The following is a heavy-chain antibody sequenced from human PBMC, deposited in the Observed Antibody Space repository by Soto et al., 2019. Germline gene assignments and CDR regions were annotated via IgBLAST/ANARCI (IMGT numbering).Heavy chain of an antibody. V-gene: IGHV1-18*01. D-gene: IGHD2-15*01. CDR2: ISAYNGNT. Sequence: QVQLVQSGAEVKKPGASVKVSCKASGYTFTSYGISWVRQAPGQGFEWMGWISAYNGNTNYAQKLQGRVTMTTDTSXXTAYMELRSLRSDDTAVYYCARGYCSGGSCYPLGYWGQGTLVTVSS. CDR3: ARGYCSGGSCYPLGY. J-gene: IGHJ4*02. CDR1: GYTFTSYG.